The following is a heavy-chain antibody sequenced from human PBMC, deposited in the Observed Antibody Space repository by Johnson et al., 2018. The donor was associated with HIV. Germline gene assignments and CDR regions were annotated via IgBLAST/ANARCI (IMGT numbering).Heavy chain of an antibody. Sequence: QVQLVESGGGVVQPGRSLRLSCAASGFTFSSYGMHWVRQAPGKGLEWVAFIRYDGSNKYYADSVKGRFTISRDNSKNTLYLQMNSLRAEDTAVYYCARDGTFGYGDYVGRAFDIWGQGTMVSVSS. V-gene: IGHV3-30*02. CDR2: IRYDGSNK. J-gene: IGHJ3*02. CDR3: ARDGTFGYGDYVGRAFDI. CDR1: GFTFSSYG. D-gene: IGHD4-17*01.